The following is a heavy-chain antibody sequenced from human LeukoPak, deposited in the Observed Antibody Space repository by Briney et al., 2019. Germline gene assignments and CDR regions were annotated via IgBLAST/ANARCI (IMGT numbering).Heavy chain of an antibody. CDR3: ARSGHCSGGSCYSH. V-gene: IGHV4-59*01. Sequence: PSGTLSLTCTVSGGSISSYYWSWIRQPPGKGLEWIGYIYYSGSTNYNPSLKSRVTISVDTSKIQFSLKLSSVTAAGTAIYYCARSGHCSGGSCYSHWGQGTMVTVSS. D-gene: IGHD2-15*01. CDR2: IYYSGST. CDR1: GGSISSYY. J-gene: IGHJ3*01.